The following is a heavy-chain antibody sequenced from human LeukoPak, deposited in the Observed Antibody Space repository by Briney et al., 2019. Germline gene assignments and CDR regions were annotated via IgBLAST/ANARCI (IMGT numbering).Heavy chain of an antibody. D-gene: IGHD5-24*01. J-gene: IGHJ5*02. Sequence: PGGSLRLSCAASGFTYSDYAMSWVRQAPGKGLKWVSIMSGSGGTTYYARSVKGRFTISRDNSRNTLFLQMNSLRVEDTAVCYCAKALGGRDAFNLWGQGALVTVSS. CDR1: GFTYSDYA. CDR3: AKALGGRDAFNL. V-gene: IGHV3-23*01. CDR2: MSGSGGTT.